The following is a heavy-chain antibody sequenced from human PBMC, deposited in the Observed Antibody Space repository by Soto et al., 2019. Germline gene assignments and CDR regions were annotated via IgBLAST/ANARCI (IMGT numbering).Heavy chain of an antibody. V-gene: IGHV1-18*01. CDR1: GYTFTSYG. Sequence: ASVKVSCKASGYTFTSYGISWVRQAPGQGLEWMGWISAYNGNTNYAQKLQGRVTMTTDTSTSTAYMELRSLRSDDTAVYYCARGRYYDSSGYYGLSPHDYSGQGTLVTVSS. J-gene: IGHJ4*02. D-gene: IGHD3-22*01. CDR2: ISAYNGNT. CDR3: ARGRYYDSSGYYGLSPHDY.